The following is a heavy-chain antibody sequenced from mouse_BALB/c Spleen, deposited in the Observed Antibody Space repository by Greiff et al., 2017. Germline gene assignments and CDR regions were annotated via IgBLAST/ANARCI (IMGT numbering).Heavy chain of an antibody. V-gene: IGHV3-6*02. CDR2: ISYDGSN. J-gene: IGHJ1*01. D-gene: IGHD2-10*02. Sequence: EVKLQESGPGLVQPSQSLSLTCSVTGYSITSCYYWNWLRQFPGNKLAWMGYISYDGSNNYNPSLKNRISITRDTPKNQFFLKLNSVTTEDTATYCCAREGYGNPWYFDVWGAGTTVTVSS. CDR1: GYSITSCYY. CDR3: AREGYGNPWYFDV.